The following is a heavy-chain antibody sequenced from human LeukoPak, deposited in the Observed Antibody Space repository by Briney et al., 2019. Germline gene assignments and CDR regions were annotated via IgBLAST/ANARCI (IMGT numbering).Heavy chain of an antibody. V-gene: IGHV4-59*08. CDR1: GGSISSYY. Sequence: SETLSLTCTVSGGSISSYYWSWIRQSPGKGLEWIGYFAIGGATDYTSSLRNRVTISRDTSKDQLSLKLTSVTAADTAVYYCARRFSSSYHFDYWGQGTLVTVSS. J-gene: IGHJ4*02. CDR3: ARRFSSSYHFDY. CDR2: FAIGGAT. D-gene: IGHD3-22*01.